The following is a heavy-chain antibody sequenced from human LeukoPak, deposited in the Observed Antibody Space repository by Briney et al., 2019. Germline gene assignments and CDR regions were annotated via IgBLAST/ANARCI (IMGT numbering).Heavy chain of an antibody. CDR1: GYTFTGYY. D-gene: IGHD1-26*01. CDR3: AREVGATTLGGAFDI. J-gene: IGHJ3*02. V-gene: IGHV1-2*02. Sequence: ASVKVSCKASGYTFTGYYMHWVRQAPGQGLEWMGWINPNSGGTNYAQKFQGRVTMTRDTSISTAYMELSRLRSDDTAVYYCAREVGATTLGGAFDIWGQGTMVTVSS. CDR2: INPNSGGT.